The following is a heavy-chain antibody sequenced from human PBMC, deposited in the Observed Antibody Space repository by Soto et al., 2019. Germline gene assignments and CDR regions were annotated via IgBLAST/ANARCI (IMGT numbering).Heavy chain of an antibody. CDR2: ISKRGDSM. Sequence: PGGSLRLSCAASGFTFSSYAMNWVRQTPGKGLEWVSHISKRGDSMYYADSVKGRFTISRDNSKNTLYLQMNSLRAEDTAVYYCARGRDLNYDFWSGPYYYYYGMDVWGQGTTVTVSS. CDR1: GFTFSSYA. J-gene: IGHJ6*02. CDR3: ARGRDLNYDFWSGPYYYYYGMDV. V-gene: IGHV3-48*01. D-gene: IGHD3-3*01.